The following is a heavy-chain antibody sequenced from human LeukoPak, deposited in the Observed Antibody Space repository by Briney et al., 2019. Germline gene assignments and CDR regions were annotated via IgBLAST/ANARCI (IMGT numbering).Heavy chain of an antibody. CDR1: GFTFSIYG. Sequence: GRSLRLSCTASGFTFSIYGMHWVRQATGKGLEWVAVISYDGSNKYYADSVKGRYTISRDNSKNTLYLQMNRLRAEDTAVYYCAKDPLGPYSSSWLHYFDYWGQGTLVTVSS. V-gene: IGHV3-30*18. CDR2: ISYDGSNK. J-gene: IGHJ4*02. CDR3: AKDPLGPYSSSWLHYFDY. D-gene: IGHD6-13*01.